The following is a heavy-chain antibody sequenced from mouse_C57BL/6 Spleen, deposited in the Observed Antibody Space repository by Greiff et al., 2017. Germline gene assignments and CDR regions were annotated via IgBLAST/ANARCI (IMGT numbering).Heavy chain of an antibody. J-gene: IGHJ4*01. Sequence: EVKLVESGGGLVKPGGSLKLSCAASGFTFSDYGMHWVRQAPEKGLEWVAYISSGSSTIYYADTVKGRFTITRDNAKTSLFLLITSLRSEDTAMYCCARFCGDYYAMDYWGQGTSVTVSS. D-gene: IGHD6-1*01. CDR2: ISSGSSTI. CDR1: GFTFSDYG. CDR3: ARFCGDYYAMDY. V-gene: IGHV5-17*01.